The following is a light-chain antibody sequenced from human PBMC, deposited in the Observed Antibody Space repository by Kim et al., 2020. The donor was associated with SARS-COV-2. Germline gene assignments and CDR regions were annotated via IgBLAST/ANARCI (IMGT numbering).Light chain of an antibody. V-gene: IGLV1-51*01. CDR3: GTWDSSLSAFV. Sequence: QSVLTQPPSVSVAPGQKATISCSGSSSNIGNNIVSWYQHLPGTAPKRLIYDNNKRHSGIPDRFSGSKSGTSATLGITGLQTGDGADYYCGTWDSSLSAFVFGTGTKVTVL. J-gene: IGLJ1*01. CDR1: SSNIGNNI. CDR2: DNN.